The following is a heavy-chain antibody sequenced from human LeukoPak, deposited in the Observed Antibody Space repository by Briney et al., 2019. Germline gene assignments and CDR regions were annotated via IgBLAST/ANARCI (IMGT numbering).Heavy chain of an antibody. Sequence: GASVKVSCKASGYTFTSYGISWVRQAPGQGLEWMGIINPSGGSTSYAQKFQGRVTMTRDTSTSTVYMELSSLRSEDTAVYYCAIPMGGYSSSWRQRYCYMDVWGKGTTVTISS. CDR1: GYTFTSYG. V-gene: IGHV1-46*01. CDR2: INPSGGST. D-gene: IGHD6-13*01. J-gene: IGHJ6*03. CDR3: AIPMGGYSSSWRQRYCYMDV.